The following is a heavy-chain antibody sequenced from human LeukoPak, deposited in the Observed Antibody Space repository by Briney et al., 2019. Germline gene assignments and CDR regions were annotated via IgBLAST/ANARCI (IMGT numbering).Heavy chain of an antibody. Sequence: GASVKVSCKASGYTFTSYGISWVRQAPGQGLEWMGWISAYNGNTNYAQKLQGRVTMTTDTSTSTAYMELRSLRSDDTAVYYCARGPYYYGSGSDRFDYWGQGTLVTVSS. J-gene: IGHJ4*02. D-gene: IGHD3-10*01. CDR1: GYTFTSYG. CDR2: ISAYNGNT. V-gene: IGHV1-18*01. CDR3: ARGPYYYGSGSDRFDY.